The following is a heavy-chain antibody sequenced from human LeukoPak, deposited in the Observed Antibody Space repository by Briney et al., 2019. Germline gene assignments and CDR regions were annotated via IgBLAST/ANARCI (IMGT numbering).Heavy chain of an antibody. V-gene: IGHV1-3*01. J-gene: IGHJ5*02. Sequence: ASVTVSCTASGYTFTSYAMHWVRQAPGQRLEWMGWINAGNGNTKYSQKFQGRVTITRDTSASTAYMELSSLRSEDTAVYYCARDIPSMVRGVIGDGIWFDPWGQGTLVTVSS. CDR3: ARDIPSMVRGVIGDGIWFDP. D-gene: IGHD3-10*01. CDR1: GYTFTSYA. CDR2: INAGNGNT.